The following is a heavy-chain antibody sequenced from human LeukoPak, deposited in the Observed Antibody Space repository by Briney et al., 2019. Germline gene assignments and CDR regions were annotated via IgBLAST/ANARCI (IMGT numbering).Heavy chain of an antibody. CDR2: IWYDGSNK. CDR3: ARDRGPYVLLWFGELNWFDP. V-gene: IGHV3-33*01. J-gene: IGHJ5*02. D-gene: IGHD3-10*01. Sequence: PGGSLRLSCAASGFTFSSYGMHWVRQAPGKGLEWVAVIWYDGSNKCYADSVKGRFTISRDKSKNTLYLQMNSLRAEDTAVYYCARDRGPYVLLWFGELNWFDPWGQGTLVTVSS. CDR1: GFTFSSYG.